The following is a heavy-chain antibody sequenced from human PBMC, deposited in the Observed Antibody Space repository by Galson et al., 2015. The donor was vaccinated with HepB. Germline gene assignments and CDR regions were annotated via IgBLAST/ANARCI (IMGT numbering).Heavy chain of an antibody. CDR1: GYTLTELS. Sequence: SVKVSCKVSGYTLTELSMHWVRQAPGKGLEWMGGFDPEDGETIYAQKFQGRVTMTEDTSTDTAYMELSSLRSEDTAVYYCATYQPPVGWIDPWGQGTLVTVSS. J-gene: IGHJ5*02. CDR3: ATYQPPVGWIDP. D-gene: IGHD3-16*02. V-gene: IGHV1-24*01. CDR2: FDPEDGET.